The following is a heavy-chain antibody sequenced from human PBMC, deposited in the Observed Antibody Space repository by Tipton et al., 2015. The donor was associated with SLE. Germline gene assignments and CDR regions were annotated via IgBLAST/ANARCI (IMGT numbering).Heavy chain of an antibody. CDR3: ARRITYYYYYMDV. Sequence: SLRLSCAASGFTFSSYGMHWVRQAPGKGLEWVAVIWYDGSNKFYADSVKGRFTISRDNSQNTLYLQMNSLRAEDTAVYYCARRITYYYYYMDVWGKGTTVTVSS. CDR2: IWYDGSNK. V-gene: IGHV3-33*01. J-gene: IGHJ6*03. CDR1: GFTFSSYG.